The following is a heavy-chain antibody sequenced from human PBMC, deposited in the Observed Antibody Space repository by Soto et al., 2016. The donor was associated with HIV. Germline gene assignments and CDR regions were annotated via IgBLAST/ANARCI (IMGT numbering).Heavy chain of an antibody. V-gene: IGHV4-38-2*01. CDR2: IYHSGNP. D-gene: IGHD2-8*01. Sequence: VQLQESGPGLVKPSETLSLTCSVSGYSITSGYYWGWVRQPPGKRLEWIGSIYHSGNPYYNPSLKSRVTMSVDTPKNQFSLRLSSVTAADTAVYYCAKQWPLDNWGQGIRGHRLL. CDR1: GYSITSGYY. J-gene: IGHJ4*02. CDR3: AKQWPLDN.